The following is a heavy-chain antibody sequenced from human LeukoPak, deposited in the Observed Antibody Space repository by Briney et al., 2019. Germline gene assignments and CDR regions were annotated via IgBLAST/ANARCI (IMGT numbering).Heavy chain of an antibody. J-gene: IGHJ4*02. CDR1: GYTFTSYD. CDR2: MNPNSGNT. CDR3: ARGGRGVEASSSSY. V-gene: IGHV1-8*01. D-gene: IGHD6-6*01. Sequence: GASVKVSCKASGYTFTSYDINWVRQATGQGLEWMGWMNPNSGNTGYAQKLQGRVTMTTDTSTSTAYMELRSLRSDDTAVYYCARGGRGVEASSSSYWGQGTLVTVSS.